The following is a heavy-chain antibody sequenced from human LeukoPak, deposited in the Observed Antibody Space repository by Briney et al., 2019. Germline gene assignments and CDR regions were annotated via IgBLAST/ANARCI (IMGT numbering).Heavy chain of an antibody. CDR2: ISSSGSST. Sequence: GGSLRLSCAASGFTVSSNYMSWVRQAPGKGLEWVSYISSSGSSTYYTDSVKGRFTISRDNAKNSLYLQMNNLRVEDTAVYYCARDLPVISAFNFDHWGQGTLVTVSS. V-gene: IGHV3-11*01. CDR3: ARDLPVISAFNFDH. J-gene: IGHJ4*02. CDR1: GFTVSSNY. D-gene: IGHD6-25*01.